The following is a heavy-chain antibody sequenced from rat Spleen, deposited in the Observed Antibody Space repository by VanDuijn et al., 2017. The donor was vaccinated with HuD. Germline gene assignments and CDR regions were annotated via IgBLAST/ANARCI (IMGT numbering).Heavy chain of an antibody. CDR3: TTAGQGAMDA. D-gene: IGHD4-3*01. CDR2: ISYDGGST. J-gene: IGHJ4*01. V-gene: IGHV5-20*01. Sequence: EVQLVESGGGLVQPGRSLKLSCAASGFTFSDYYMAWVRQAPTKGLEWVASISYDGGSTYYRDSVKGRFTISRDNAKSSLYLQMDSLRSEDTATYYCTTAGQGAMDAWGQGASVTVSS. CDR1: GFTFSDYY.